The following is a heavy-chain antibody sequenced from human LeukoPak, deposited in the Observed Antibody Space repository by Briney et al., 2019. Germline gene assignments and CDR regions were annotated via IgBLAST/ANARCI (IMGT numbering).Heavy chain of an antibody. V-gene: IGHV3-23*01. CDR3: AKLDYYGNY. Sequence: GGSLRLSCAASGFTFSNYAISWVRQAPGEGLEWVSGIMGSGGGPFYAESVKGRFTISRDNSKNTLYLQMNSLRAEDTAVYYCAKLDYYGNYWGQGTLVTVSS. CDR1: GFTFSNYA. CDR2: IMGSGGGP. J-gene: IGHJ4*02. D-gene: IGHD3-10*01.